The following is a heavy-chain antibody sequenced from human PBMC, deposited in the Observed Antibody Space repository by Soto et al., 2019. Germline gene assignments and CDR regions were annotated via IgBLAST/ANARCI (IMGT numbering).Heavy chain of an antibody. CDR3: ARHPISFAPGSSYYCYMDV. J-gene: IGHJ6*03. D-gene: IGHD3-10*01. Sequence: SETLSLTCTVSGGSISSYYWSWIRQPPWKGLEWIGYIYCSGSTNYNPSLKSRVTISVDTSKNQFSLKLSSVTAADTAVYYCARHPISFAPGSSYYCYMDVWGKGTTVTVSS. CDR2: IYCSGST. CDR1: GGSISSYY. V-gene: IGHV4-59*08.